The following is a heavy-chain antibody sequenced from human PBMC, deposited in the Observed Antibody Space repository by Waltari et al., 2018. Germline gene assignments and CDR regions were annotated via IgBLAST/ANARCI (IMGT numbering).Heavy chain of an antibody. J-gene: IGHJ5*02. D-gene: IGHD2-8*02. Sequence: QVQLQESGPGLVKPSQTLSLPCTVSGGSISSGGYYWSWIRQHPGKGLEWIGYIYYSGSTYYNPALKSRVTISVDTSKNQFSLKLSSVTAADTAVYYCARSSGRRNWFDPWGQGTLVTVSS. CDR2: IYYSGST. CDR3: ARSSGRRNWFDP. V-gene: IGHV4-31*03. CDR1: GGSISSGGYY.